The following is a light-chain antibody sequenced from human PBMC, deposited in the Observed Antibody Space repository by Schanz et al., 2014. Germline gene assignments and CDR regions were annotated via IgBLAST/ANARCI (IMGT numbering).Light chain of an antibody. Sequence: DIVMTQSPDSLAVSLGERATINCKSSQSVLYTSNNKNFLAWYQHKPGQPPKLLIYWASARESGVPDRFSGSGSGTDFTLTISSLQAEDVAVYYCQQYYTTLWTFGQGTKVEIK. CDR2: WAS. V-gene: IGKV4-1*01. CDR3: QQYYTTLWT. CDR1: QSVLYTSNNKNF. J-gene: IGKJ1*01.